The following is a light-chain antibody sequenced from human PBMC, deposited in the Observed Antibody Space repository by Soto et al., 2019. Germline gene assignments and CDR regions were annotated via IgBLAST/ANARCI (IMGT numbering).Light chain of an antibody. CDR2: GNI. CDR3: QSYDNRLSGYV. V-gene: IGLV1-40*01. CDR1: SSNIGAGYD. Sequence: QSVLTQPPSMSAAPGQRVTISCTGSSSNIGAGYDVHWYQQLPGAAPKLLIHGNINRPSGVPERFSGSKSGTSASLVITGLQPEEEATYYCQSYDNRLSGYVFGAGTKVTVL. J-gene: IGLJ1*01.